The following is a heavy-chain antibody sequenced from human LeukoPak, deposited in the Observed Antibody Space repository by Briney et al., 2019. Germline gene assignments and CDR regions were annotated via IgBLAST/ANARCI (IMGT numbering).Heavy chain of an antibody. V-gene: IGHV4-59*12. Sequence: SETLSLTCTVSGGSISSYYWSWIRQPPGKGLEWIGYIYYSGSTNYNPSLKSRVTMSVDTSKNQFSLKLSSVTAADTAVYYCARDPAYYDFWSGYYHDAFDIWGQGTMVTVSS. CDR3: ARDPAYYDFWSGYYHDAFDI. CDR2: IYYSGST. CDR1: GGSISSYY. J-gene: IGHJ3*02. D-gene: IGHD3-3*01.